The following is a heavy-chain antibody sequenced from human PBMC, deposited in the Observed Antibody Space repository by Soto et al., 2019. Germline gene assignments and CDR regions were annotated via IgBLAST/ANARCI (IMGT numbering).Heavy chain of an antibody. CDR2: INAGNGNT. J-gene: IGHJ5*02. V-gene: IGHV1-3*01. D-gene: IGHD3-16*01. CDR3: ARGYGGPIGWFDP. CDR1: GYTFNSYA. Sequence: QVQLVQSGAEVKKPGASVKVSCKASGYTFNSYAMHWVRQAPGQRLEWMGWINAGNGNTKYSQKFQGRVTITRDTSASTAYMELSSLRSEDTAVYYCARGYGGPIGWFDPWGQGTLVTVSS.